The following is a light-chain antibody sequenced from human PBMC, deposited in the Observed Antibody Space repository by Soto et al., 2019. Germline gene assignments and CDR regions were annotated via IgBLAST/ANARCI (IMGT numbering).Light chain of an antibody. V-gene: IGKV1-5*03. CDR3: QQYNSHWT. CDR1: QGISNR. Sequence: DVQMTQSPSTLSASVGDRGTITCRASQGISNRLAWYQQKPGKAPKLLIYQASSLKSGVPSRFGGSGSGTEFTLTITSLQPDDFATYYCQQYNSHWTFGQGTKVEIK. J-gene: IGKJ1*01. CDR2: QAS.